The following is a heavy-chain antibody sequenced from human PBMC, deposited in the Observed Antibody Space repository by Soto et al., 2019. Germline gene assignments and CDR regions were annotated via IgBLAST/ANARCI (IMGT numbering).Heavy chain of an antibody. V-gene: IGHV4-59*08. Sequence: SETLSLTCTVSGGSISSYYWSWIRQPPGKGLEWIGHIYYSGSTNYNPSLKSRVTISVDTSKNQFSLKLSSVTAADTAVYYCARLGYCSSTSCYGFDYWGQGTLVTVSS. J-gene: IGHJ4*02. CDR2: IYYSGST. CDR3: ARLGYCSSTSCYGFDY. D-gene: IGHD2-2*01. CDR1: GGSISSYY.